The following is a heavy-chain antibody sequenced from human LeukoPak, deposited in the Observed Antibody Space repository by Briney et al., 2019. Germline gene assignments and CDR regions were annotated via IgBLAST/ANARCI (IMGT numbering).Heavy chain of an antibody. Sequence: GGSLRLPCAASGFTFSDYYMSWIRQAPGKGLEWVSYISSSGSTIYYADSVKGRFTISRDNAKNSLYLQMNSLRAEDTAVYYCARVPYYYDSSGVDYWGQGTLVTVSS. CDR1: GFTFSDYY. CDR2: ISSSGSTI. CDR3: ARVPYYYDSSGVDY. V-gene: IGHV3-11*01. J-gene: IGHJ4*02. D-gene: IGHD3-22*01.